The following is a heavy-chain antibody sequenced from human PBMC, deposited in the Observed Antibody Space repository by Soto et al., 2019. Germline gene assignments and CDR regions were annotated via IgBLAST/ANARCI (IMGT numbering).Heavy chain of an antibody. Sequence: GGSLRLSCAASGFTFISYWMHWVRQAPGKGLVWVSRINSDGSSTSYADSVKGRFTISRDNAKNTLYLQMNSLRAGDTAVYYCARDLDCSSTSCYIYYYYGMDVWGQGTTVTVSS. J-gene: IGHJ6*02. D-gene: IGHD2-2*01. V-gene: IGHV3-74*01. CDR3: ARDLDCSSTSCYIYYYYGMDV. CDR2: INSDGSST. CDR1: GFTFISYW.